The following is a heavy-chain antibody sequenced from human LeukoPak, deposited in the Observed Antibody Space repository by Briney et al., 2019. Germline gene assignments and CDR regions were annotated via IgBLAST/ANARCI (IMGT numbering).Heavy chain of an antibody. CDR1: GFTFSSYG. CDR3: ALQGYLVAFEY. CDR2: IRYDGSNK. D-gene: IGHD6-13*01. V-gene: IGHV3-30*02. Sequence: GGSLRLSCAASGFTFSSYGMHWVRQAPGKGLERVTFIRYDGSNKNYADSVKGRFTISRDNSQNTLYLQMNSLRAEDTAVYYCALQGYLVAFEYWGRGTLVTVSS. J-gene: IGHJ4*02.